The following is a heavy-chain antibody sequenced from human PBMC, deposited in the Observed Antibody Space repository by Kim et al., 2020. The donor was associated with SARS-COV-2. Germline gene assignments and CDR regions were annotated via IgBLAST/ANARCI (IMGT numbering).Heavy chain of an antibody. CDR2: IYRNGTT. D-gene: IGHD1-20*01. CDR3: AGDNYNNDWYKY. V-gene: IGHV3-53*01. J-gene: IGHJ4*02. Sequence: GGSLRLSCAASEFSVSTKTMTWVRQTPGKGLEWVSLIYRNGTTYYADSVQGRFTTSRDTSKNTLYLQMVNLRAADTAVYYCAGDNYNNDWYKYWGQGTLGPVS. CDR1: EFSVSTKT.